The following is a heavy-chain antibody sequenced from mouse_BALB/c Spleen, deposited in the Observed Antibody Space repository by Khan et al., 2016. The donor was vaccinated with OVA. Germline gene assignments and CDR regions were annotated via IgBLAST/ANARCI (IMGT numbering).Heavy chain of an antibody. J-gene: IGHJ4*01. Sequence: VQLQQSGAELMKPGASVKLSCTASGLHIQDTYMHWVRQRPEQGLEWIGRIDPANGNTKYDPKFQDKAPMTADTSSNTAYLQLSSLTSEHTAVYYCAYSLLRYASDHWGQGTSVTVSS. CDR2: IDPANGNT. CDR1: GLHIQDTY. D-gene: IGHD1-2*01. V-gene: IGHV14-3*02. CDR3: AYSLLRYASDH.